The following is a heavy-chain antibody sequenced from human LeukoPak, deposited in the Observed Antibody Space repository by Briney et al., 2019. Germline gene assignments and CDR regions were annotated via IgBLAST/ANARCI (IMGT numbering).Heavy chain of an antibody. D-gene: IGHD4-17*01. Sequence: GGSPRLSCAASGFTFSSYGMHWVRQAPGKGLEWVAVISYDGSNKYYADSVKGRFTISRDNSKNTLYLQMNSLRAEDTAVYYCAKEGRDYGDHFDYWGQGTLVTVSS. CDR3: AKEGRDYGDHFDY. J-gene: IGHJ4*02. CDR2: ISYDGSNK. CDR1: GFTFSSYG. V-gene: IGHV3-30*18.